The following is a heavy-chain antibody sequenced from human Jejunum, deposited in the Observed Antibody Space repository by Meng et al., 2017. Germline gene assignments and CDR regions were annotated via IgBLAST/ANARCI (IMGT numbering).Heavy chain of an antibody. CDR3: ARELTSHTSWFDP. Sequence: SETLSLTCSVSGDSISSYYWSWIRQPAGKGLEWIGRMYARGSTNYNPSLRGRVSMSLDTSKNQLSLRLASLTAADTAVYYCARELTSHTSWFDPWGQGTLVNVSS. J-gene: IGHJ5*02. D-gene: IGHD2-2*01. V-gene: IGHV4-4*07. CDR2: MYARGST. CDR1: GDSISSYY.